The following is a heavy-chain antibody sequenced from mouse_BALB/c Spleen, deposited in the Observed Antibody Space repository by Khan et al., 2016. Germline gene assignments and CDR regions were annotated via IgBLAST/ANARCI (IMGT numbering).Heavy chain of an antibody. J-gene: IGHJ4*01. D-gene: IGHD1-1*01. V-gene: IGHV3-8*02. CDR1: GDSITSGS. CDR3: ARYDGSTYVGGMDY. CDR2: ISHSGST. Sequence: EVQLVEPGPSRVKVSQTLSLTCSVTGDSITSGSWNWTRKFPGNKLEYIGYISHSGSTYYNPSLKRRISITRDTSKKQYYLQLNSVTTEDTAAYYCARYDGSTYVGGMDYWGQGTSVTVSS.